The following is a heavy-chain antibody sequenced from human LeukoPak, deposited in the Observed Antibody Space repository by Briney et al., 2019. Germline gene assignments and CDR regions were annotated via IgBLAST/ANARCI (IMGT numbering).Heavy chain of an antibody. CDR1: GFNFRNSW. CDR3: ARSLVGPNWFDS. D-gene: IGHD1-26*01. J-gene: IGHJ5*01. CDR2: SNSDGSNI. V-gene: IGHV3-74*01. Sequence: PGGSLRLSCAASGFNFRNSWMHWVRQAPGKGPEWVSRSNSDGSNIRYATSVRDRFTISRDNAKNTMYLQMDSLRAEDTGLYYCARSLVGPNWFDSWGQGTLVTVSS.